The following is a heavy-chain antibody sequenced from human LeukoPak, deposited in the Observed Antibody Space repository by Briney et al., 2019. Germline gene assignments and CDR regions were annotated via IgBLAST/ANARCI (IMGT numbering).Heavy chain of an antibody. CDR3: ARNRYMDV. J-gene: IGHJ6*03. D-gene: IGHD1-14*01. V-gene: IGHV3-7*01. CDR1: GFTFSSYA. Sequence: SGGSLRLSCAASGFTFSSYAIHWVRQAPGKGLEWVANIDEEGNKQYYVDSVKGRFTISRDNAQNSIYLQMNSLRAEDTAVYFCARNRYMDVWGKGTTVSVSS. CDR2: IDEEGNKQ.